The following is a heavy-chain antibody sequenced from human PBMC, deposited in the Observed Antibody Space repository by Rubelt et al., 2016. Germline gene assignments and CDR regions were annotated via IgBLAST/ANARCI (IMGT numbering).Heavy chain of an antibody. CDR1: GYSISSGYY. D-gene: IGHD3-3*01. J-gene: IGHJ4*02. V-gene: IGHV4-38-2*02. CDR3: ARRVWSGPARTYFDY. CDR2: IYHSGSI. Sequence: QVQLQESGPGLVKPSETLSLTCTVSGYSISSGYYWGWIRQPPGKGLEWIGSIYHSGSIYYNPSLKGRVTISVDTYKNQCSLKLSSVTAADTAVYYGARRVWSGPARTYFDYWGQGTLVTVSS.